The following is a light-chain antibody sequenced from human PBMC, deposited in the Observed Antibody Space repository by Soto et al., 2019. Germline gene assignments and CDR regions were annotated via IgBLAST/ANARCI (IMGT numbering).Light chain of an antibody. J-gene: IGKJ3*01. CDR3: MQALQSPLT. CDR2: WGS. V-gene: IGKV2-28*01. CDR1: QSLLHSNGYTY. Sequence: EIVMTQSPLSLPVTPGEPASISCRSSQSLLHSNGYTYLDWYLRKPGQSPQLLIYWGSNRASGVPDRFSGSGSGTDFTLKISRVEAEDVGVYYCMQALQSPLTFGPGTKVDIK.